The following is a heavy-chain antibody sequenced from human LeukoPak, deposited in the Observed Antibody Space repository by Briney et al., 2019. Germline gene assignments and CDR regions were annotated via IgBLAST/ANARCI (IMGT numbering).Heavy chain of an antibody. CDR1: GFTFSSYA. CDR3: AKDGTPTGVGASLSYFDY. CDR2: ITSNGGSP. D-gene: IGHD1-26*01. Sequence: GGSLRLSRAASGFTFSSYAMHWVRQAPGKGLEYGSAITSNGGSPYYADSVKGRFTIYRDNFKNTLYLQMISLRAEDTAVYYCAKDGTPTGVGASLSYFDYWGQGTLVTVSS. V-gene: IGHV3-64*02. J-gene: IGHJ4*02.